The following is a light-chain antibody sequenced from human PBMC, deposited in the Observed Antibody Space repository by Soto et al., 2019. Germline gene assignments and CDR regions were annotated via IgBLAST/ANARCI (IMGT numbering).Light chain of an antibody. Sequence: QSALTQPASVSGSPGQSITFSCTGTSSDVGSYNLVSWYQQHPGKAPKLMIYEVSKRPSGVSNRFSGSKSGNTASLTISGLQAEDEADYYCCSYAGSSTSWVFGGGTKLTVL. CDR1: SSDVGSYNL. CDR2: EVS. CDR3: CSYAGSSTSWV. J-gene: IGLJ3*02. V-gene: IGLV2-23*02.